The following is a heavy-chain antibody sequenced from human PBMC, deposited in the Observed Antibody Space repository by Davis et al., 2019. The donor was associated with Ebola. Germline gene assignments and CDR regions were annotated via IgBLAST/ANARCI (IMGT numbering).Heavy chain of an antibody. D-gene: IGHD4-23*01. V-gene: IGHV3-21*01. CDR1: GFIFSSYS. CDR3: ARVKGPTHFDY. Sequence: GESLKISCGASGFIFSSYSTNWVRQAPGKALEWVSSISSSSYIYYADSMKGRFTISRDNATNSLYLQMNSLRAEDTAVYYCARVKGPTHFDYWGQGNLVTVSS. CDR2: ISSSSYI. J-gene: IGHJ4*02.